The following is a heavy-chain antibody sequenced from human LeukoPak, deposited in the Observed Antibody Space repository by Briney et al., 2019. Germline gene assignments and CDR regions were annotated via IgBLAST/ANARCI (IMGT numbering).Heavy chain of an antibody. CDR1: GGSLSGYY. J-gene: IGHJ6*03. CDR3: AKIHCIGTSCSYSYYYMDV. CDR2: VSHSGST. V-gene: IGHV4-34*01. D-gene: IGHD2-2*01. Sequence: PSETLSLTCAVYGGSLSGYYWSWVRQPPGKGLEWIGEVSHSGSTNYNPSLKSRVTISIDMSQNQFSLKLNSVTAADTAVYYCAKIHCIGTSCSYSYYYMDVWGKGTTVTVSS.